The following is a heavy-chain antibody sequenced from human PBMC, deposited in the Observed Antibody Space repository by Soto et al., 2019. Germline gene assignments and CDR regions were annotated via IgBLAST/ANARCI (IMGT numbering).Heavy chain of an antibody. CDR3: ARYNAASGTYYFDY. V-gene: IGHV4-4*02. CDR2: IYHSGSA. Sequence: SETLSLTCAVSDGSVSSTYWWSWVRQPPGKGLEWIGEIYHSGSANYNPSLKSRVTISVDNSKNQFSLNLNSVTAADTAVYYCARYNAASGTYYFDYWGQGTLVTVSS. CDR1: DGSVSSTYW. D-gene: IGHD6-13*01. J-gene: IGHJ4*02.